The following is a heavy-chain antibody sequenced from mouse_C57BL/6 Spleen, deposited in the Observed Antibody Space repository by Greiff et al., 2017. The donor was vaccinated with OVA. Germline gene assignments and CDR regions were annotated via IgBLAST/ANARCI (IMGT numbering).Heavy chain of an antibody. CDR1: GYTFTSYW. Sequence: VQLQQPGAELVKPGASVKLSCKASGYTFTSYWMHWVKQRPGRGLEWIGRIDPNSGGTKYNEKFKSKATLTVDKPSTTDYMQLSSLTSEDAAVYYCSRETDYGNYVEIFDYWGHGTTLTVSS. CDR3: SRETDYGNYVEIFDY. V-gene: IGHV1-72*01. J-gene: IGHJ2*01. D-gene: IGHD2-1*01. CDR2: IDPNSGGT.